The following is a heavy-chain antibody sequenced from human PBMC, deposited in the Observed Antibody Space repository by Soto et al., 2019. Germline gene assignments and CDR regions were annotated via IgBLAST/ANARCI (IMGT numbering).Heavy chain of an antibody. CDR2: IFHSGPT. Sequence: SETLSLTCAVSGYSITNVNWWAWIRQPPGKGLEWIGYIFHSGPTHYNPSLKSRVTMSVDTSKNQFSLKVDSLTAEDTAVYYCARSPYADALDIWGQGTMVTVSS. CDR3: ARSPYADALDI. V-gene: IGHV4-28*01. CDR1: GYSITNVNW. D-gene: IGHD2-2*01. J-gene: IGHJ3*02.